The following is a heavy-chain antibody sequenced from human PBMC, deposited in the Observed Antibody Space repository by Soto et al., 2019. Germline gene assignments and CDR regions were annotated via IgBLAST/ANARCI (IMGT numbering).Heavy chain of an antibody. J-gene: IGHJ4*02. Sequence: PGESLKISCKGSGYSFTSQWIGWVRQMPGKGLEWMGIIYPDDSHTRYSPSFQGQVTISADKSISTTYLQWSSLKASDTAMYYCARVLYTSSWYYFDYWGQGTLVTVSS. V-gene: IGHV5-51*01. D-gene: IGHD6-13*01. CDR2: IYPDDSHT. CDR3: ARVLYTSSWYYFDY. CDR1: GYSFTSQW.